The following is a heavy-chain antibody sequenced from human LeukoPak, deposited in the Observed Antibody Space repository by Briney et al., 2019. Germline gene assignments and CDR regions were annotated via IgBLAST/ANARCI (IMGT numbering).Heavy chain of an antibody. CDR1: GFTFSNAW. D-gene: IGHD1-26*01. CDR2: ITSKTDGGTT. J-gene: IGHJ1*01. Sequence: GGSLRLSCAASGFTFSNAWMSWVRQAPGKGVEWVGRITSKTDGGTTDYAAPVKGRFTISRDDSKNTLYLQMNSLKTEDTAVCYCTTLGRWGQGTLVTVSS. CDR3: TTLGR. V-gene: IGHV3-15*01.